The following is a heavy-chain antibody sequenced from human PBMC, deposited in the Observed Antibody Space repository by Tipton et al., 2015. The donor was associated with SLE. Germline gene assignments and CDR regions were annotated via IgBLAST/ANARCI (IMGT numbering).Heavy chain of an antibody. CDR1: GFSFNIAW. Sequence: SLRLSCAASGFSFNIAWMSWVRQAPGKGLEWVSSISSSSSYIYYADSVKGRFTISRDNAKNSLYLQMNSLRAEDTAVYYCASNYLPRYSYGYRLGYWGQGTLVTVSS. CDR3: ASNYLPRYSYGYRLGY. CDR2: ISSSSSYI. J-gene: IGHJ4*02. D-gene: IGHD5-18*01. V-gene: IGHV3-21*03.